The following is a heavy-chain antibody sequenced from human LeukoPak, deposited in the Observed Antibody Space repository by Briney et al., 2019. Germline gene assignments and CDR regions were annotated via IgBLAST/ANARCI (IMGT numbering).Heavy chain of an antibody. CDR1: GGSFSGYY. CDR3: AVIGGRYYDGSKEWFDP. Sequence: SETLSLTCAVYGGSFSGYYWSWIRQPPGKGLEWIGEINHSGSTNYNPSLKSRVTISVDTSKNQFSLKLSSVTAADTAVYYCAVIGGRYYDGSKEWFDPWGQGTLVTVSS. D-gene: IGHD3-22*01. CDR2: INHSGST. J-gene: IGHJ5*02. V-gene: IGHV4-34*01.